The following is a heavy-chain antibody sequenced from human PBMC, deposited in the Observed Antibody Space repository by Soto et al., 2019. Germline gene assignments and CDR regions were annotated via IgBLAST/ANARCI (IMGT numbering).Heavy chain of an antibody. V-gene: IGHV3-23*01. CDR1: GFIFSSYA. Sequence: EVHLLESGGGLVQTGGSLRLSCAASGFIFSSYAMSWVRQAPGKGLEWVSSINVHGGSTNYADSVTGRFTMSRDDSKSMVCLQMDSLRADDTAGYYCAKTYYVDNLGQGTLIIVSS. CDR2: INVHGGST. CDR3: AKTYYVDN. J-gene: IGHJ4*02.